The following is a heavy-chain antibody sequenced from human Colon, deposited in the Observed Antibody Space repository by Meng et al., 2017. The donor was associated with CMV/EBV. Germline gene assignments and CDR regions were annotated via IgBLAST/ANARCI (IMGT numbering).Heavy chain of an antibody. J-gene: IGHJ6*02. V-gene: IGHV3-23*01. Sequence: GGSLRLSCAASGFSFSSHTINWVRQAPGKGLEWVSAISGSGGSTYYADSVKGRFTISRDNSKNTLYLQMNSLRAEDTAVYYCAKGQKGYYYYGMDVWGQGTTVTVSS. CDR3: AKGQKGYYYYGMDV. CDR2: ISGSGGST. CDR1: GFSFSSHT.